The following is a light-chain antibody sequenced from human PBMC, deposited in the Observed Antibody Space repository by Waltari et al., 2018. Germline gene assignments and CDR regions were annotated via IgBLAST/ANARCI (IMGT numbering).Light chain of an antibody. J-gene: IGLJ1*01. CDR1: SSDIGAYNY. CDR2: DVT. CDR3: SSYAGSYTLRL. V-gene: IGLV2-11*01. Sequence: QSALNQPRSVSRSPGQSVTISCTGTSSDIGAYNYVSWYQQHPGKVPKLILYDVTKRPSGAPVGSSGSKSGNTASLTISGLQAEDEADYYCSSYAGSYTLRLFGTGTKVTVL.